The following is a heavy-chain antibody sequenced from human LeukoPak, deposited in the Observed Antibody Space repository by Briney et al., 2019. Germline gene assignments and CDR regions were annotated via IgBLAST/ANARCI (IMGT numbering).Heavy chain of an antibody. CDR1: GGTFSSYT. CDR2: IVPILGIA. D-gene: IGHD3-22*01. CDR3: ARDTYYDSRGYYIDY. Sequence: SVTVSCKASGGTFSSYTIIWVRQAPGQGLEWMGRIVPILGIANYAQKFQGRVTITADKSTSTAYMELSSLRSEDTAVYYCARDTYYDSRGYYIDYWGQGTLVTVSS. V-gene: IGHV1-69*04. J-gene: IGHJ4*02.